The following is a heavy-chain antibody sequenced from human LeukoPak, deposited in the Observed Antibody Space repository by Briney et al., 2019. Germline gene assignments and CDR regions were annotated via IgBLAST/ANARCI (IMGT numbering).Heavy chain of an antibody. Sequence: SETLSLTCAVYGGSFSGYYWSWIRQPPGKGLEWIGSIYYSGSTYYNPSLKSRVTISVDTSKNQFSLKLSSVTAVDTAVYYCARHSMGGYYYYYYMDVWGKGTTVTISS. J-gene: IGHJ6*03. CDR3: ARHSMGGYYYYYYMDV. V-gene: IGHV4-34*01. D-gene: IGHD2/OR15-2a*01. CDR2: IYYSGST. CDR1: GGSFSGYY.